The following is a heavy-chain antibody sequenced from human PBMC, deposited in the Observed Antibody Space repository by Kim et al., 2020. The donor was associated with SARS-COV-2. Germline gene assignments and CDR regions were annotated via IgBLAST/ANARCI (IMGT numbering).Heavy chain of an antibody. CDR3: ARELEWELLGGAFDI. CDR2: ISSSSSYI. D-gene: IGHD1-26*01. J-gene: IGHJ3*02. V-gene: IGHV3-21*01. CDR1: GFTFSSYS. Sequence: GGSLRLSCAASGFTFSSYSMNWVRQAPGKGLEWVSSISSSSSYIYYADSVKGRFTISRDNAKNSLYLQMNSLRAEDTAVYYCARELEWELLGGAFDIWGQGTMVTVSS.